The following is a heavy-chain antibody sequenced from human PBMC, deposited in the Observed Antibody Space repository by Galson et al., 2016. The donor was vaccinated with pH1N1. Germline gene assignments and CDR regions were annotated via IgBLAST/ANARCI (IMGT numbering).Heavy chain of an antibody. D-gene: IGHD1-1*01. Sequence: SLRLSCAASGFIFSDYWMQWVRQAPGKGLEWVANIRQDGSEKYYADSVKGRFTISRDNSKNTLYLQMNSLRAEDTAVYYCARDLRTTGTLRGRPPSNWFDPWGQGTLVTVSS. V-gene: IGHV3-7*01. CDR3: ARDLRTTGTLRGRPPSNWFDP. J-gene: IGHJ5*02. CDR2: IRQDGSEK. CDR1: GFIFSDYW.